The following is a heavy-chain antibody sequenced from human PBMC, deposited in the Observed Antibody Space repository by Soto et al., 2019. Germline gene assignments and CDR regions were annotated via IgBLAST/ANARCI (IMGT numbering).Heavy chain of an antibody. V-gene: IGHV4-30-4*01. CDR2: IYYSGST. CDR3: ARASYCGGDCRPNGEFFDI. CDR1: GGSISSGDYY. D-gene: IGHD2-21*02. J-gene: IGHJ3*02. Sequence: SETLSLTCTVSGGSISSGDYYWSWIRQPPGKGLEWIGYIYYSGSTYYNPSLKSRVTISVDTSKNQFSLKLSSVTAADTAVYYCARASYCGGDCRPNGEFFDIWGQGTMVTVS.